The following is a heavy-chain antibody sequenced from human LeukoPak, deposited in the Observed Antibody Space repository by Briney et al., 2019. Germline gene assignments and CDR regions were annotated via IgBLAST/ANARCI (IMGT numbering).Heavy chain of an antibody. CDR2: ISSSSSYI. Sequence: PGRSLRPSCAASGFTLSSYRMNCVRQAPGKGMERVSYISSSSSYIYYADSVQGRFAIYKDNAKSSLYLQMYSLRAEDTAVYYCAREITLFDDYWGQGTLVTVSS. CDR3: AREITLFDDY. J-gene: IGHJ4*02. D-gene: IGHD3-16*01. CDR1: GFTLSSYR. V-gene: IGHV3-21*01.